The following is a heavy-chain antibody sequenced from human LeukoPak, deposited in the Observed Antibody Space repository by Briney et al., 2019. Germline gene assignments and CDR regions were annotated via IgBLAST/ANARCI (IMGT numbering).Heavy chain of an antibody. D-gene: IGHD3-22*01. J-gene: IGHJ3*01. CDR1: GYTFTSYA. CDR3: ATWHNYYESSGLAFDV. CDR2: INAGNGNT. Sequence: ASVKVSCKASGYTFTSYAMHWVRQAPGQRLEWMGWINAGNGNTKYSQKFQGRVTITRDTSASTAYMELSSLRSEDTAVYYCATWHNYYESSGLAFDVWGQGTMVTVSS. V-gene: IGHV1-3*01.